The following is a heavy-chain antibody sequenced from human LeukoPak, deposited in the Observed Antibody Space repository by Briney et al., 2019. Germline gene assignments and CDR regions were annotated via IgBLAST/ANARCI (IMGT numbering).Heavy chain of an antibody. CDR2: ISSSGSTI. CDR1: GFTFSSYE. D-gene: IGHD1-26*01. CDR3: ARDISSPSGSYPDY. J-gene: IGHJ4*02. Sequence: PGGSLRLSCAASGFTFSSYEMNWVRQAPGKGLEWVSYISSSGSTIYYADSVKGRFTISRDNAKNSLYLQMNSLRAEDTAVYYCARDISSPSGSYPDYWGKGTLVTVSS. V-gene: IGHV3-48*03.